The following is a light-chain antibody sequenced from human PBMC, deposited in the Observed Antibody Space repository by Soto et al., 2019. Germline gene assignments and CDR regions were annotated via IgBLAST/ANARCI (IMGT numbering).Light chain of an antibody. V-gene: IGLV2-14*01. CDR3: SSYTSTSTWL. Sequence: QSALTQPASVSGSPGQSITISCTGTNSDVGDYDYVSWYQHHPGEVPKLLIYEVRNRPSGVSHRFSGSKSGNTASLTISGLQAEDEADYYCSSYTSTSTWLFGGGTQLTVL. CDR1: NSDVGDYDY. J-gene: IGLJ3*02. CDR2: EVR.